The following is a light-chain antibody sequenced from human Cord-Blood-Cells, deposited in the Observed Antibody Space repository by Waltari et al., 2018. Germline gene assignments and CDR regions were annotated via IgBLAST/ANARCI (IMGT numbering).Light chain of an antibody. CDR2: DVS. Sequence: QSALTQPASVSGSPGQSITIPCTATSSDVGGYNYVSWYQQHPGKAPKLMIYDVSNRPSGVSNRFSGSKAGNTASLTISGLQAEDEADYYCSSYTSSSTEVFGGGTKLTVL. V-gene: IGLV2-14*01. CDR3: SSYTSSSTEV. CDR1: SSDVGGYNY. J-gene: IGLJ3*02.